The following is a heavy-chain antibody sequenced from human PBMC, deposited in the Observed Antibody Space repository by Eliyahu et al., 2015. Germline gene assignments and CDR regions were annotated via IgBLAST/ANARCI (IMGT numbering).Heavy chain of an antibody. CDR3: ARVASSGWNAFDT. CDR1: GXSFSGHY. D-gene: IGHD6-19*01. Sequence: QVQLQQWGAGLLKPSETLSLTCAVYGXSFSGHYWSWXRQTPGKGLEWIGEIDQRGTTNYNPSLKSRVTISVDTSKNQFSLNLSSVTAADAAVFYCARVASSGWNAFDTWGQGTGVTVSS. J-gene: IGHJ3*02. V-gene: IGHV4-34*01. CDR2: IDQRGTT.